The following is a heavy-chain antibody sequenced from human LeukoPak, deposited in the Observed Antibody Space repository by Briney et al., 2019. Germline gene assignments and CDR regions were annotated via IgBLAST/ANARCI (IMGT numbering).Heavy chain of an antibody. V-gene: IGHV3-53*01. CDR1: GFTVSSNY. J-gene: IGHJ4*02. Sequence: PGGSLRLSCAASGFTVSSNYMSWVRQAPGKGLEWVSVIYSGGSTYYADSVKGRFTISRDNSKNTLYLQMNSLRAEDTAVYYCPKEEYGYSYVYPFAYGAKGTLATVP. CDR3: PKEEYGYSYVYPFAY. CDR2: IYSGGST. D-gene: IGHD5-18*01.